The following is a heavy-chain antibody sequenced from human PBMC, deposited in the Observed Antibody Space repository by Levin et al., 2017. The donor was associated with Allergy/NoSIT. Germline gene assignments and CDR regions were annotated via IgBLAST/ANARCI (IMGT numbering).Heavy chain of an antibody. V-gene: IGHV3-48*03. CDR3: ARQLGNFWSGYNYFDY. CDR1: GFTFSSYE. CDR2: ISSTGSTI. Sequence: PGGSLRLSCAASGFTFSSYEMNWVRRAPGKGLEWVSYISSTGSTIYSAASVKGRFTISRDNAKNSLYLHMNSLRAEDTAVYYYARQLGNFWSGYNYFDYWGQGTLVTVSS. J-gene: IGHJ4*02. D-gene: IGHD3-3*01.